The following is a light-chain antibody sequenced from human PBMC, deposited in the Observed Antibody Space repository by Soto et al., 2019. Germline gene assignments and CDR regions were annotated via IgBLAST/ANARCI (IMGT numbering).Light chain of an antibody. CDR2: GAS. CDR3: QQYTNWPFP. CDR1: QSISSN. J-gene: IGKJ3*01. Sequence: EIVMTQYPATLSVSPGERATLSCRASQSISSNLAWYQQKPGQAPRLLIYGASTRATGIAARFSGSGSVTECTLTSSSLLSEDFAVYNGQQYTNWPFPFGPGTRVDIK. V-gene: IGKV3-15*01.